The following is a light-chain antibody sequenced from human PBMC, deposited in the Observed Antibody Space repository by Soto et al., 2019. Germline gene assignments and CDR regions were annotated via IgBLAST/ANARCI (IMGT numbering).Light chain of an antibody. CDR1: QSVSSY. CDR2: DTS. CDR3: QQRQYWPPIT. J-gene: IGKJ5*01. Sequence: VFTQSPATLSLSPLERATLSFRASQSVSSYLAWYQQKPGQAPRLLIYDTSNRATGVPARFSGSGSGTDFTLTISSLEPEDCAIYYCQQRQYWPPITFGQGTRLEIK. V-gene: IGKV3-11*01.